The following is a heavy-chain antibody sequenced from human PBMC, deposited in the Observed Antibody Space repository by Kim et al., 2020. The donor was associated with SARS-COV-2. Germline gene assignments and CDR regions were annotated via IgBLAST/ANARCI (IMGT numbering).Heavy chain of an antibody. D-gene: IGHD3-3*01. CDR2: IYHSGST. CDR3: ARVYYDFWSGYPNYYGMDV. J-gene: IGHJ6*02. V-gene: IGHV4-4*02. CDR1: GGSISSSNW. Sequence: SETLSLTCAVSGGSISSSNWWSWVRQPPGKGLEWIGEIYHSGSTNYNPSLKSRVTISVDKSKNQFSLKLSSVTAADTAVYYCARVYYDFWSGYPNYYGMDVWGQGTTVTVSS.